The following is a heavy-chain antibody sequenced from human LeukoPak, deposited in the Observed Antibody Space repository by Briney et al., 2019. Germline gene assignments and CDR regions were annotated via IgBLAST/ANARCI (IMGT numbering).Heavy chain of an antibody. D-gene: IGHD3-22*01. Sequence: SETLPLTCTVSGGSISSGSYYWSWIRQPAGKGLEWIGHIYTSGSTNYNPSLKSRVTISVDTSKNQFSLKLSSVTAADTAVYYCARAVGSTMNLIDYWGQGTLVTVSS. V-gene: IGHV4-61*09. CDR1: GGSISSGSYY. J-gene: IGHJ4*02. CDR2: IYTSGST. CDR3: ARAVGSTMNLIDY.